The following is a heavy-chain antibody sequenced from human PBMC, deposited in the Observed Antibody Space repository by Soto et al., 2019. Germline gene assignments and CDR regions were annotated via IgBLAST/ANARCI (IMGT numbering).Heavy chain of an antibody. D-gene: IGHD6-19*01. CDR1: GGSISSGGYS. CDR3: ARDRVSSGWYYWFDP. CDR2: IYHSGST. J-gene: IGHJ5*02. V-gene: IGHV4-30-2*01. Sequence: QLQLQESGSGLVKPSQTLSLTCAVSGGSISSGGYSWSWIRQPPGKGLEWIGYIYHSGSTYYNPYLKSRVTISVDRSKNQFSLKLSSVTAADTAVYYCARDRVSSGWYYWFDPWGQGPLVTVSS.